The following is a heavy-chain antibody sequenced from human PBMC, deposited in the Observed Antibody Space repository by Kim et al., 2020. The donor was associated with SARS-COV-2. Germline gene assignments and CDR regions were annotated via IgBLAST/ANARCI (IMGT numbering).Heavy chain of an antibody. CDR3: ARVPRMIAAAGTWFDP. CDR1: GGSFSGYY. CDR2: INHSGST. D-gene: IGHD6-13*01. J-gene: IGHJ5*02. V-gene: IGHV4-34*01. Sequence: SETLSLTCAVYGGSFSGYYWSWIRQPPGKGLEWIGEINHSGSTNYNPSLKSRVTISVDTSKNQFSLKLSSVTAADTAVYYCARVPRMIAAAGTWFDPWGQGTLVTVSS.